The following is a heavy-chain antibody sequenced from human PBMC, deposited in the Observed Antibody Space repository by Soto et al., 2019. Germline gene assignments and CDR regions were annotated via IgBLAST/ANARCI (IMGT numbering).Heavy chain of an antibody. D-gene: IGHD3-9*01. J-gene: IGHJ4*02. Sequence: EVQLVESGGGLVQPGGSLRLSCAASGFLFNTYWMFWVRQAPRKGLLWVSRIKSDGSSTNYADSVKGRFTISRENAKNTLYLQMTSLRAEDTAVYYCAIGGGDYNYLDYWGQGILVTVSS. CDR1: GFLFNTYW. V-gene: IGHV3-74*01. CDR3: AIGGGDYNYLDY. CDR2: IKSDGSST.